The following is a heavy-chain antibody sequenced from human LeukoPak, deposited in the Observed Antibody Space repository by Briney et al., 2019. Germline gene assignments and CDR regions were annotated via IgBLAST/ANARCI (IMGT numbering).Heavy chain of an antibody. CDR1: GFTFSSYS. J-gene: IGHJ6*02. D-gene: IGHD3-3*01. Sequence: GALRLSCAASGFTFSSYSMNWVRQAPGKGPEWVSSISSSSSYIYYADSVKGRFTISRDNAKNSLYLQMNSLRAEDTAVYYCARDSPYYDFWSGYLGPYYHYGMDVWGQGTTVTVSS. CDR3: ARDSPYYDFWSGYLGPYYHYGMDV. CDR2: ISSSSSYI. V-gene: IGHV3-21*01.